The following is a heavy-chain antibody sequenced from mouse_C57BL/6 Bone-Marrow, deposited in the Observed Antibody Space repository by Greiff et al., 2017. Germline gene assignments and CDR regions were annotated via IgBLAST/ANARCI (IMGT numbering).Heavy chain of an antibody. CDR3: AIRTTVVDTRYFDV. Sequence: VQLQQPGAELVKPGASVKVSCKASGYTFTSYWMHWVKQRPGQGLEWIGRIHPSDSDTNYNQKFKGKATLTVDTSSSTAYMQLSRLTSEDSAVYYCAIRTTVVDTRYFDVWGTGTTVTVSS. D-gene: IGHD1-1*01. J-gene: IGHJ1*03. CDR2: IHPSDSDT. V-gene: IGHV1-74*01. CDR1: GYTFTSYW.